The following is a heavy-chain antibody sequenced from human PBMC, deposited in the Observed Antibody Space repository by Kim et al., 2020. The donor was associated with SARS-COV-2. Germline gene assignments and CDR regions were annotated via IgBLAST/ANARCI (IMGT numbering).Heavy chain of an antibody. Sequence: SETLSLTCTVSGGSISSYYWSWIRQPPGKGLEWIGYIYYSGSTNYNPSLKSRVTISVDTSKNQFSLKLSSVTAADTAVYYCARSGLFRSGSPNDAFDIWGQGTMVTVSS. D-gene: IGHD3-10*01. J-gene: IGHJ3*02. V-gene: IGHV4-59*01. CDR2: IYYSGST. CDR3: ARSGLFRSGSPNDAFDI. CDR1: GGSISSYY.